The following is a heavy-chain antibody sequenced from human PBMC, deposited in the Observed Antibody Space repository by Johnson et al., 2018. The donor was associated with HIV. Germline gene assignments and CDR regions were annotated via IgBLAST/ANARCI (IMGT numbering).Heavy chain of an antibody. V-gene: IGHV3-73*02. Sequence: VQLVESGGGLVQPGGSLKLSCAASGFTVSGSAMHWVRQASGKGLEWVGRIRSKGNSYATAYPASVKGRFTISRDDSKNTAYRQMNSLKTEDTAVYYCTVPASIAVAGLGAFDIWGQGTMVTVSS. CDR3: TVPASIAVAGLGAFDI. D-gene: IGHD6-19*01. CDR1: GFTVSGSA. J-gene: IGHJ3*02. CDR2: IRSKGNSYAT.